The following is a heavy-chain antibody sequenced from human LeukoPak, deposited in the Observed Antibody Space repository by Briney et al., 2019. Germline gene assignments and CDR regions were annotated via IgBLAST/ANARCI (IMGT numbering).Heavy chain of an antibody. CDR1: GGSISSSTYY. CDR2: ITYSGST. CDR3: ARQGVGATDC. V-gene: IGHV4-39*01. D-gene: IGHD1-26*01. Sequence: SETLSRTCTVSGGSISSSTYYWAWIRQSPGKGLEWIGSITYSGSTYYNPSLESRVTISVDTSKNQFSLRLISVTAVDTAVYYCARQGVGATDCWGQGTLVTVSS. J-gene: IGHJ4*02.